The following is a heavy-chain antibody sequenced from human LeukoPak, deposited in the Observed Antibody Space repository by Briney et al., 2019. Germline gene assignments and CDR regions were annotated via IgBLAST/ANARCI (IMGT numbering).Heavy chain of an antibody. CDR3: ARGGYYGSGPFDP. D-gene: IGHD3-10*01. V-gene: IGHV3-74*01. CDR2: ISSDGSST. CDR1: RITFSNYW. Sequence: GGSLRVSCAASRITFSNYWMHWGRQAPGKGLVLVSHISSDGSSTSFADYVKGRFTISRDNAKNTLYLQMNSLRAEDTAVYYCARGGYYGSGPFDPWGQGTLVTVSS. J-gene: IGHJ5*02.